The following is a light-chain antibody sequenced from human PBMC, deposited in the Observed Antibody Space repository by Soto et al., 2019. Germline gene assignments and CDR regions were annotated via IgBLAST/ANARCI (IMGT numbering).Light chain of an antibody. CDR2: AAS. J-gene: IGKJ1*01. V-gene: IGKV1-39*01. CDR1: QSITNF. Sequence: DIQMTQSPSSLSASVGDRVIITCRASQSITNFLNWYQQKPGKAPNLLIYAASSLQSGVPSRFSGSASGTDFTLTISSLQPEDFATYYCQQSYNTPWTFGQGTKVEIK. CDR3: QQSYNTPWT.